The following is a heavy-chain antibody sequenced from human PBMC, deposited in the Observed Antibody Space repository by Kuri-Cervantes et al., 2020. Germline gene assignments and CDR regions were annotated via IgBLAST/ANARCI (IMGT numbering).Heavy chain of an antibody. CDR1: GFTFSSYA. CDR2: SSSSGSTI. D-gene: IGHD3-9*01. V-gene: IGHV3-11*01. Sequence: GESLKISCAASGFTFSSYAMSWIRQAPGKGLEWVSYSSSSGSTIYYADSVKGRFTISRDNAKNSLYLQMNSLRAEDTAVYYCARSFGDYDILTGYPLWGRGTLVTVSS. J-gene: IGHJ4*02. CDR3: ARSFGDYDILTGYPL.